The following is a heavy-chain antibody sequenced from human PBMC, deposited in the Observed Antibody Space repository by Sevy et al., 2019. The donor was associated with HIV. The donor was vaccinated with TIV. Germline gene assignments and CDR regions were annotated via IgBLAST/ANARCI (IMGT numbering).Heavy chain of an antibody. CDR1: GYTFTSYG. V-gene: IGHV7-4-1*02. J-gene: IGHJ6*02. D-gene: IGHD2-2*01. CDR3: ARRSRGIVVVAAAQHYYGMDV. Sequence: ASVKVSCKASGYTFTSYGMNWVRQAPGQGLEWMGWINTNTGNPTYAQGFTGRFVFSLDTSVSTAYLQISSLKAEDTAVYYCARRSRGIVVVAAAQHYYGMDVWGQGTTVTVSS. CDR2: INTNTGNP.